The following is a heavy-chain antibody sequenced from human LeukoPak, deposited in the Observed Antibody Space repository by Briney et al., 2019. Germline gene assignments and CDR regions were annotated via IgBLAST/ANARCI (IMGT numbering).Heavy chain of an antibody. CDR3: AGHPNSGFDH. CDR1: GGSISSYY. Sequence: PSETLSLTCSVSGGSISSYYWSWVRQPPGKGLEWIAYIHYSGSTMYNPSLYSRVTISMDTSKNQFSLTLTSVSAADTAVYYCAGHPNSGFDHWGQGTLVTVSS. CDR2: IHYSGST. J-gene: IGHJ4*02. D-gene: IGHD6-19*01. V-gene: IGHV4-59*08.